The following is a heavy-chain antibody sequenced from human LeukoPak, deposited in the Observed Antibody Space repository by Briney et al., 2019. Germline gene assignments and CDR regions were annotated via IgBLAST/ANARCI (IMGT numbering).Heavy chain of an antibody. CDR3: ARAATMVRGVRRGGYFDY. Sequence: SETLSLTCAVYGGSFSGYYWSWIRQPPGKGLEWIGEINHSGSTNYNPSLKSRVTISVDTSKNQFSLKLSSVTAADTAVYYCARAATMVRGVRRGGYFDYWGQGTLVTVSS. V-gene: IGHV4-34*01. CDR1: GGSFSGYY. J-gene: IGHJ4*02. D-gene: IGHD3-10*01. CDR2: INHSGST.